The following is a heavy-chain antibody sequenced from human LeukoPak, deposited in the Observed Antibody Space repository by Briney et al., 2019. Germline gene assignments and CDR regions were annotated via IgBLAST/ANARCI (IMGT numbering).Heavy chain of an antibody. V-gene: IGHV1-2*02. CDR3: ARDLREHDAFDI. D-gene: IGHD1-26*01. J-gene: IGHJ3*02. CDR2: INPNSGGT. Sequence: ASVKVSCKASGYTFTTYSMNWVRQAPGQGLEWMGWINPNSGGTNYAQKFQGRVTMTRDTSISTAYMELSRLRSDDTAVYYCARDLREHDAFDIWGQGTMVTVSS. CDR1: GYTFTTYS.